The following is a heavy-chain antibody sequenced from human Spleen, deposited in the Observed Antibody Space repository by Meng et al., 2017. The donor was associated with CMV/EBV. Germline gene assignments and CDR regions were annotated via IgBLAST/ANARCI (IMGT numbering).Heavy chain of an antibody. D-gene: IGHD3-3*01. CDR3: AKEGSFDSFDP. Sequence: GESLKISCVASGFTVSNNYMSWVRQAPGKGLEWVSVIYSGGSTFYTDSVKGRFTISRDNSKNTLFLQMNSMRGGDTAVYYCAKEGSFDSFDPWGQGTLVTVSS. CDR1: GFTVSNNY. J-gene: IGHJ5*02. CDR2: IYSGGST. V-gene: IGHV3-53*01.